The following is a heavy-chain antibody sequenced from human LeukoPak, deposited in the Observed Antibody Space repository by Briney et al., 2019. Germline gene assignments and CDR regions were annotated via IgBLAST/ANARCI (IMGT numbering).Heavy chain of an antibody. Sequence: ASVKVSCKASGYTFTSYDINWVRQATGQGLEWMGWMNPNSGNTGYAQKFQGRVTMTRNTSISTAYMELSSLRSEDTAVYYCARAVRGALYYDSSGYYAYWGQGTLVTVSS. CDR1: GYTFTSYD. J-gene: IGHJ4*02. CDR2: MNPNSGNT. CDR3: ARAVRGALYYDSSGYYAY. V-gene: IGHV1-8*01. D-gene: IGHD3-22*01.